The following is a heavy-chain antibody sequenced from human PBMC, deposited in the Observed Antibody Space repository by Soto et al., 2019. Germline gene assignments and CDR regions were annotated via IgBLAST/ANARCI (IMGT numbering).Heavy chain of an antibody. CDR1: GFAFSGSA. CDR2: IRSKGRNYAT. Sequence: PGGSLRLSCAASGFAFSGSAMYWVRQASGKGPEWVGRIRSKGRNYATEYAASVKGRFTISRDDSKNTAYLQMNSLQTEDTAVYYCTRDLFSYDYSGILWFDPWGQGTQVTVSS. D-gene: IGHD3-16*01. J-gene: IGHJ5*02. CDR3: TRDLFSYDYSGILWFDP. V-gene: IGHV3-73*01.